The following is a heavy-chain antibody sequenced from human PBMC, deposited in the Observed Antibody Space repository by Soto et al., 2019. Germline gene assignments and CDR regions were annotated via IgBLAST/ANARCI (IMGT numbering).Heavy chain of an antibody. D-gene: IGHD4-4*01. CDR1: GFNTRFYS. Sequence: GGSLRLSCTASGFNTRFYSMSWVRQTPGKGLEWVAALSRSGGATYYADSVRGRFTISRDASKDTLFLQMSNLRAEDTALYYCSKGEMSTISNSFGPWGQGTLVTVSS. CDR3: SKGEMSTISNSFGP. V-gene: IGHV3-23*01. J-gene: IGHJ5*02. CDR2: LSRSGGAT.